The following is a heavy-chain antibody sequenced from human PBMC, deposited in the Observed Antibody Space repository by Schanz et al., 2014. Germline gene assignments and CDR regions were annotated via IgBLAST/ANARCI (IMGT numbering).Heavy chain of an antibody. CDR3: ARDGVDAAAGGNY. Sequence: QVQLVRSGAEVKKPGASVKVSCKASGYTFTSDSMHWVRQAPGQGLEWMGMINPSGGSTTYAQKCQGRVTMTRDTSTSTVYMELSSLRSEDTAVYYCARDGVDAAAGGNYWGQGTLVTVSS. J-gene: IGHJ4*02. CDR1: GYTFTSDS. V-gene: IGHV1-46*03. CDR2: INPSGGST. D-gene: IGHD6-13*01.